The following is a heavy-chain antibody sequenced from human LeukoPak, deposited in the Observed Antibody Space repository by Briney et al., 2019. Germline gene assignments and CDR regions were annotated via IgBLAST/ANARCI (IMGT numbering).Heavy chain of an antibody. CDR1: GLTFSDAW. J-gene: IGHJ4*02. V-gene: IGHV3-15*01. CDR2: IRNDRIT. Sequence: TTGGSLRLSCVLSGLTFSDAWMSWVRQAPGKGLEWVGRIRNDRITDYAAPVQGRFSISRDNSKNTFYLQMNSLRTEDTGMYFCTWMATIFTVDYWGQGTLVTDSS. CDR3: TWMATIFTVDY. D-gene: IGHD5-12*01.